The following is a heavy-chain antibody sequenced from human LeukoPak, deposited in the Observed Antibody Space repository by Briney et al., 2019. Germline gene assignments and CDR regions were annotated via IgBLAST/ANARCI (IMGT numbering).Heavy chain of an antibody. J-gene: IGHJ5*02. CDR2: IWYDGSQK. D-gene: IGHD1-26*01. CDR1: GFSFSTHG. CDR3: ARVLGSWDYKTCYFDA. Sequence: PGGSLRLSCAASGFSFSTHGFHWVRQAPGKGLEWVAVIWYDGSQKKYADSVKGRFTISRDDSKSMVYLQMNSLRADDTAVYHCARVLGSWDYKTCYFDAWGQGTPVTVSS. V-gene: IGHV3-33*01.